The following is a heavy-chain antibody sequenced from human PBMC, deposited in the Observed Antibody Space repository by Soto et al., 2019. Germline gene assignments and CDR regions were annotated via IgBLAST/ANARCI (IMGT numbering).Heavy chain of an antibody. V-gene: IGHV1-69*08. D-gene: IGHD2-15*01. CDR3: AREGGGVVAANAGPEYFQH. CDR2: IIPILGIA. Sequence: QVQLVQSGAEVKKPGSSVKVSCKASGGTFSSYTISWVRQAPGQGLEWMGRIIPILGIANYAQKFQGRVTITADKSTSTAYMELSSLRSEDTAVYYCAREGGGVVAANAGPEYFQHWGQGTLVTVSS. J-gene: IGHJ1*01. CDR1: GGTFSSYT.